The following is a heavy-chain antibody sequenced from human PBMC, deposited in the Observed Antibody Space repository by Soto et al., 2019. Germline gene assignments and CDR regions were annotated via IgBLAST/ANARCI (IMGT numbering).Heavy chain of an antibody. V-gene: IGHV1-69*01. Sequence: QVQLVQSGAEVKKPGSSVKVSCKASGGTFSSYAISWVRQAHGQGLEWMGGIIPIFGTANYAQKFQGRVTITADESTSTAYMELSSLRSEDTAVYYCAREITPYCSSTSCYINWFDPWGQGTLVTVSS. CDR1: GGTFSSYA. J-gene: IGHJ5*02. D-gene: IGHD2-2*02. CDR2: IIPIFGTA. CDR3: AREITPYCSSTSCYINWFDP.